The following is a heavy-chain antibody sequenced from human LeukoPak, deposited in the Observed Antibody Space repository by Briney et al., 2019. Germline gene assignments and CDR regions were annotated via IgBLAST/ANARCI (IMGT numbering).Heavy chain of an antibody. J-gene: IGHJ6*03. Sequence: SETLSLTCTVSGGSSSISSYYWGWIRQAPGKGLEWIGSVYYNGRTYYTPSLESRVTMSVDTSKNHFSLKLTSVTAADTAVYYCARDLTDYYYYMDVWGKGTTVTVSS. CDR1: GGSSSISSYY. CDR2: VYYNGRT. V-gene: IGHV4-39*07. CDR3: ARDLTDYYYYMDV.